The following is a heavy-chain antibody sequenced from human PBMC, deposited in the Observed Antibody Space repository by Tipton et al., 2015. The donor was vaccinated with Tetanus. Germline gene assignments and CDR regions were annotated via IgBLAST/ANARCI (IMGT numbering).Heavy chain of an antibody. J-gene: IGHJ4*02. CDR1: GVAFSSFA. V-gene: IGHV3-30-3*02. D-gene: IGHD2-15*01. CDR2: ISYDGSKN. CDR3: AKEFQRARIRFFDS. Sequence: SGVAFSSFAMHWVRQAPGKGLEWVAVISYDGSKNNYADSVKGRFTISRDNSKNMLYLQMNSLRPEDTAVYYCAKEFQRARIRFFDSWGQGTQVTASS.